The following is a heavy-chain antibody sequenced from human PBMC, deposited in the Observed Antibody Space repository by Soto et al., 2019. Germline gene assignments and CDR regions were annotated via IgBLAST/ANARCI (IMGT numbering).Heavy chain of an antibody. V-gene: IGHV3-23*01. D-gene: IGHD6-19*01. CDR2: ISCCGGST. CDR3: AKAYGEEWLIAHLDN. J-gene: IGHJ4*02. Sequence: EVQLLESGGGVVQPGGSLSLSCVAYGFNFQKFAMAWVRQAPGEGLEWVSGISCCGGSTSYADSVKGRFSTARDDSNNTLALQMNGLRVEYTAQYFCAKAYGEEWLIAHLDNWGQGALVTVS. CDR1: GFNFQKFA.